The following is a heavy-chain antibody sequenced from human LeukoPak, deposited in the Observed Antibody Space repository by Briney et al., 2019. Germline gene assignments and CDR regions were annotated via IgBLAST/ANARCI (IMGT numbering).Heavy chain of an antibody. V-gene: IGHV4-34*01. CDR1: GGSFSGYY. CDR2: INHSGST. D-gene: IGHD4-17*01. CDR3: ARTQDYGDYIDY. Sequence: PSETLSLTCAVYGGSFSGYYWSWIRQPPGKGLEWIGEINHSGSTSYNPSLKSRVTISVDTSKNQFSLKLSSVTAADTAVYYCARTQDYGDYIDYWGQGTLVTVSS. J-gene: IGHJ4*02.